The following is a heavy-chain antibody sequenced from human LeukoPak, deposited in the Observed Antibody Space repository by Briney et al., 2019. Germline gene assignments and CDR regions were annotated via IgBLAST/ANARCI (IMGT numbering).Heavy chain of an antibody. CDR3: AREGSLRGDAFDI. D-gene: IGHD3-16*01. J-gene: IGHJ3*02. CDR2: IYHSGGT. CDR1: GDSVSSNNW. Sequence: SGTLSLTCAVSGDSVSSNNWWGWVRQPPGKGLEWIGEIYHSGGTNYNPSLKSRVTISVDKSKNQFSLKLTSVTAADTAVYYCAREGSLRGDAFDIWGQGTIVTVSS. V-gene: IGHV4-4*02.